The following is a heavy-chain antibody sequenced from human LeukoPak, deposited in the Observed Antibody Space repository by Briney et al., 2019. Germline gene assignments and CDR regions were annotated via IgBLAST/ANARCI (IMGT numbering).Heavy chain of an antibody. J-gene: IGHJ6*03. CDR1: GLTFSSFD. D-gene: IGHD1-1*01. Sequence: GGSLRLSCAASGLTFSSFDMHWVRQPTGQGLEWVSTIGTASDTYYPGSVEGRFTLSRDNAKNSLYLQMNSLTAGDTAVYYCARGPPRGKYYYMDVWGKGTTVTVSS. V-gene: IGHV3-13*01. CDR3: ARGPPRGKYYYMDV. CDR2: IGTASDT.